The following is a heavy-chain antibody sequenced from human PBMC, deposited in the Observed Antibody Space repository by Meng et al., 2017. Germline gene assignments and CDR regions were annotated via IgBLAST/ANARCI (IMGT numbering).Heavy chain of an antibody. CDR1: GFTFSSYW. D-gene: IGHD6-19*01. V-gene: IGHV3-74*01. CDR3: ARSSGWYSGGYYYGMDV. Sequence: GESLKISCAASGFTFSSYWMHWVRQAPGKGLVWVSRINSDGSSTSYADSVKGRFTISRDNAKNSLYLQMNSLRAEDTALYHCARSSGWYSGGYYYGMDVWGQGTTVTVSS. J-gene: IGHJ6*02. CDR2: INSDGSST.